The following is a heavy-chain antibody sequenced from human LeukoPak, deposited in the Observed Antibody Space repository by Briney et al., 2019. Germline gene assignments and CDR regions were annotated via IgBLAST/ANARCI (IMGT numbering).Heavy chain of an antibody. Sequence: GGSLRLSCAASGFTFSSYAMSWVRQAPGKGLEWVSAISGSSGSTYYADSVKGRFTISRDNSKNTLYLQMNSLRAEDTAVYYCAKDPVLLWFGEPSSYFDYWGQGTLVTVSS. D-gene: IGHD3-10*01. J-gene: IGHJ4*02. CDR3: AKDPVLLWFGEPSSYFDY. CDR2: ISGSSGST. CDR1: GFTFSSYA. V-gene: IGHV3-23*01.